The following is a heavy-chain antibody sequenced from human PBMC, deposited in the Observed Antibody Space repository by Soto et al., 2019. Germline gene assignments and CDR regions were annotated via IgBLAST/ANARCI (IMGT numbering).Heavy chain of an antibody. CDR1: GFTFSSYG. CDR2: IWYDGSNK. CDR3: AKAAYGSSGYHPGIGKQSYFEY. V-gene: IGHV3-33*06. Sequence: GGSLRLSCAASGFTFSSYGMHWVRQAPGKGLEWVAVIWYDGSNKYYADSVKGRFTISRDNSKNTLYLQMNSLRAEDTAVYYCAKAAYGSSGYHPGIGKQSYFEYWGQGTLVTLSS. D-gene: IGHD3-22*01. J-gene: IGHJ4*02.